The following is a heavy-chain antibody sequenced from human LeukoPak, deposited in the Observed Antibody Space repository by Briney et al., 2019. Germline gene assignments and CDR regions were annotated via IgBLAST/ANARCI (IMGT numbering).Heavy chain of an antibody. CDR2: IKQDGSEK. CDR3: ARDILPYLYDY. V-gene: IGHV3-7*01. D-gene: IGHD2-21*01. J-gene: IGHJ4*02. Sequence: PGGSLRLSCAASGFTFSSYWMNWVRQAPGKGLEWVANIKQDGSEKYYVDSVKGRFTISRDNAKNSLYLQMNSLRAEDTAVYYCARDILPYLYDYWGQGTLVTVSS. CDR1: GFTFSSYW.